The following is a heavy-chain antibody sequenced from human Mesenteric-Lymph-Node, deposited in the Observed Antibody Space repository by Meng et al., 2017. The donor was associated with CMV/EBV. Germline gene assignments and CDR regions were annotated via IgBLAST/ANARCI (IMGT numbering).Heavy chain of an antibody. CDR1: GASLITGAYS. CDR3: ARVVPHWQTFDH. V-gene: IGHV4-30-2*01. Sequence: VSGASLITGAYSWSWIRQPPGKGLDWIGDIWRSGRTYYNPSRESRVSISMDRSKNEVSLNLRSVTAADTAVYYCARVVPHWQTFDHWGQGTLVTVSS. J-gene: IGHJ4*02. CDR2: IWRSGRT.